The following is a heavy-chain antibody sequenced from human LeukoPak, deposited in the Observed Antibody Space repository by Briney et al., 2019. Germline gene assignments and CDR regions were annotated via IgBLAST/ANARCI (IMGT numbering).Heavy chain of an antibody. CDR1: GFTFSSYA. D-gene: IGHD3-22*01. CDR2: ISGSGGTT. CDR3: VKDSYYYDNSGYYYVKDH. Sequence: GGSLRLSCAASGFTFSSYAMNWVRQAPGKGLEWVSGISGSGGTTYYADSVQGRFTISRDNSKNTLYVQMNSLRVDDTAMYYCVKDSYYYDNSGYYYVKDHWGPGTLVTVSS. J-gene: IGHJ4*02. V-gene: IGHV3-23*01.